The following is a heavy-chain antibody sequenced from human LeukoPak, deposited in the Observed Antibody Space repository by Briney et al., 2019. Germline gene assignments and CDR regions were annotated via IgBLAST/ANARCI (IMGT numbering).Heavy chain of an antibody. CDR2: IWYDGSNK. V-gene: IGHV3-33*01. J-gene: IGHJ4*02. CDR3: ARADVGSYYDY. CDR1: GFTFSSYG. D-gene: IGHD1-26*01. Sequence: GGSLRLSCAASGFTFSSYGMHWVRQAPGKGLEWVAVIWYDGSNKYYADSVKGRFTISRDNSKNTLYLQMNSLRAEDTAVYYCARADVGSYYDYWGQGTLVTVSS.